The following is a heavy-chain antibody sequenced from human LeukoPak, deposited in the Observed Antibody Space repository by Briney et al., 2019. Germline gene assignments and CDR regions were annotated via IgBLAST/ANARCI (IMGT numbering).Heavy chain of an antibody. D-gene: IGHD2-15*01. CDR1: VFTFGDYA. CDR2: IRSKAYGGTT. CDR3: TRAAYCSGGGCYPADY. Sequence: GGCLRLSCTASVFTFGDYAMSWVRQAPGKGLERVGFIRSKAYGGTTEYAASVKGRFTISGDDSKSIAYLQMNSLKTEDTAVYYCTRAAYCSGGGCYPADYWGQGTLVTVSS. V-gene: IGHV3-49*04. J-gene: IGHJ4*02.